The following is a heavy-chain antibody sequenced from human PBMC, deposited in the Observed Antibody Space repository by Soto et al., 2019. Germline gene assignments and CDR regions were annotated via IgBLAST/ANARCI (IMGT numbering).Heavy chain of an antibody. D-gene: IGHD1-26*01. V-gene: IGHV1-69*06. CDR1: GGTFNSYA. J-gene: IGHJ4*02. CDR2: IIPIFDTA. CDR3: ARGGAGYLDL. Sequence: QVPLVQSGAEVKKPGSSVKVSCQASGGTFNSYAIIWVRQAPGQGLEWMGLIIPIFDTANYAQKFQGRVSITADKYTRTAYMELSSLRSEDTAVYFCARGGAGYLDLLCQGTLVTVSS.